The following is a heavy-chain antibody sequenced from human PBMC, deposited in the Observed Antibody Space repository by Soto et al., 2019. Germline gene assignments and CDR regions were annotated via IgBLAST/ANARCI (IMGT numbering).Heavy chain of an antibody. Sequence: QVQLQQSGPGLLKPSQTLSLTCAVSGDSVSSNSAAWNWIRQSPSRGLEWLGRTYYRSKWYSYYAESVKGRITINADTSKNQFSPHLNSVTPQDTAVYYCARGPSPLAYWGRGTVVTVSS. D-gene: IGHD6-6*01. J-gene: IGHJ4*02. V-gene: IGHV6-1*01. CDR3: ARGPSPLAY. CDR1: GDSVSSNSAA. CDR2: TYYRSKWYS.